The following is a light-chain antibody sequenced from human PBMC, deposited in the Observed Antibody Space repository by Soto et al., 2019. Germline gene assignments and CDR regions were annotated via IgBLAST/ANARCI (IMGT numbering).Light chain of an antibody. J-gene: IGKJ4*01. CDR2: GAS. CDR3: QHYTNWPLT. Sequence: EIVLTQSPATLSVSPGERATLSCRASQSIDTYLAWYQQKPGQAPRPLIYGASNRATGIPARFSGSGSGTEFTLTISSLQSEDFAVYYCQHYTNWPLTFGGGTKVEIK. CDR1: QSIDTY. V-gene: IGKV3-15*01.